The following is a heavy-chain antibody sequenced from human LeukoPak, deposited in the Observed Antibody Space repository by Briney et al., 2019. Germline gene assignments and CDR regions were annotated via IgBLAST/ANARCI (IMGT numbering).Heavy chain of an antibody. CDR1: GYTFTGYY. V-gene: IGHV1-2*02. Sequence: ASVKVSCKASGYTFTGYYMHWVRQAPGQGLEWMGWINPNSGGTNYAQKFQGRVTMTRDTSISTAYMELSRLRSDDTAVYYCARAYSGWQPSLRYWGQGTLVTVSS. J-gene: IGHJ4*02. CDR2: INPNSGGT. CDR3: ARAYSGWQPSLRY. D-gene: IGHD6-19*01.